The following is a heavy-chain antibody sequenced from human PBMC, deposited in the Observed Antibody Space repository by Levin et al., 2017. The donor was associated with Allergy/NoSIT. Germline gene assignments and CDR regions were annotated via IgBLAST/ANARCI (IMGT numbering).Heavy chain of an antibody. CDR1: GFTFDDYA. D-gene: IGHD3-3*01. J-gene: IGHJ4*02. CDR3: VKVCYDFWSHPDY. Sequence: SLKISCEASGFTFDDYAMHWVRQVPGKGLEWVSGITKNGDRTGYADSVKGRFTISRDNAKNSLLLQMNNLGTEDTAFYYCVKVCYDFWSHPDYWGQGTLVTVFS. V-gene: IGHV3-9*01. CDR2: ITKNGDRT.